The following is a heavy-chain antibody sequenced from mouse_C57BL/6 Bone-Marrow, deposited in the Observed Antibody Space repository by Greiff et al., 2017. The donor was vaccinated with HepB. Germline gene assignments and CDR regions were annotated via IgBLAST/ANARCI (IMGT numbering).Heavy chain of an antibody. Sequence: EVHLVESGGGLVQPGGSMKLSCVASGFTFSNYWMNWVRQSPEKGLEWVAQIRLKSDNYATHYAESVKGRFTISRDDSKSSVYLQMNNLRAEDTGIYYCTGDSSGSWFAYWGQGTLVTVSA. CDR3: TGDSSGSWFAY. D-gene: IGHD3-2*02. V-gene: IGHV6-3*01. CDR1: GFTFSNYW. CDR2: IRLKSDNYAT. J-gene: IGHJ3*01.